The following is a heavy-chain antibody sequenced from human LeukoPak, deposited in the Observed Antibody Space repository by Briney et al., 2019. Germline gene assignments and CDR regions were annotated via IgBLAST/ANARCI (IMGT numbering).Heavy chain of an antibody. CDR2: IRGSGGST. V-gene: IGHV3-23*01. J-gene: IGHJ4*02. CDR1: GFTFSTYA. D-gene: IGHD1-1*01. CDR3: AKERLSTTTFDS. Sequence: GGSLTLSCPASGFTFSTYAMSWVRQAAGKGRDWVSLIRGSGGSTYYADSVKGRFTISRDNGKNTLSLQMNSLRAEDTALYYCAKERLSTTTFDSWGRGTLVTVSS.